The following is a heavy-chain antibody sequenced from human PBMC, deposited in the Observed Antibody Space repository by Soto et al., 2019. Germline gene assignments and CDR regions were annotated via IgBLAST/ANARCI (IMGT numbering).Heavy chain of an antibody. D-gene: IGHD4-17*01. CDR2: ISGSGGST. Sequence: PGGSLRLSCAASGFTFSSYAMSWVRQAPGKGLEWVSAISGSGGSTYYADSVKGRFTISRDNSKNTLYLQMNSLRAEDTAVYYCAKHSASLERIYGDPFCFDYWGQGTLVTVSS. CDR1: GFTFSSYA. CDR3: AKHSASLERIYGDPFCFDY. J-gene: IGHJ4*02. V-gene: IGHV3-23*01.